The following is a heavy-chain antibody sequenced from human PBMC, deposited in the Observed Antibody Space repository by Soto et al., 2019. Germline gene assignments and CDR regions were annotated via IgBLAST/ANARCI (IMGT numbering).Heavy chain of an antibody. CDR2: INAGNGNT. CDR3: ARSIVVVTALDY. CDR1: GYTFTSYA. Sequence: QVQLVQSGAEEKKPGASVKVSCKASGYTFTSYAMHWVRQAPGQRLEWMGWINAGNGNTKYSQKFKGRVTITRDQSASTAYMELSSLRSEDTAVYYCARSIVVVTALDYWGPGTLVTVSS. V-gene: IGHV1-3*05. D-gene: IGHD2-21*02. J-gene: IGHJ4*02.